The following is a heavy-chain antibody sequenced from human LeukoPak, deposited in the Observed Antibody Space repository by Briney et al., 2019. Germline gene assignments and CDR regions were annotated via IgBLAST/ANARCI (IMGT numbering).Heavy chain of an antibody. CDR3: ARDRSGYSGYVPPGSYYYYGMDV. V-gene: IGHV1-69*04. D-gene: IGHD5-12*01. CDR2: IIPILGIA. J-gene: IGHJ6*02. Sequence: SVKVSCKASGGTFSSYAISWVRQAPGQGLEWMGRIIPILGIANYAQKFQGRVTITADKSTSTAYMELSSLRSEDTAVYYCARDRSGYSGYVPPGSYYYYGMDVWGQGTTVTVPS. CDR1: GGTFSSYA.